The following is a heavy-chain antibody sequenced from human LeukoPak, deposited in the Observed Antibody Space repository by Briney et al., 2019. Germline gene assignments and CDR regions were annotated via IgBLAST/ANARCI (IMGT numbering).Heavy chain of an antibody. J-gene: IGHJ1*01. CDR1: GGAFSNYA. Sequence: ASVKVSCKASGGAFSNYATSWVRQAPGQGLEWMGKIFPIYGAADYAQKFQDRVTITADKSTNTTYLDLSSLRSEDTAAHYHAXEGPSYCXGGKCGLXHWGQGTLVTVSS. D-gene: IGHD4-23*01. CDR2: IFPIYGAA. CDR3: AXEGPSYCXGGKCGLXH. V-gene: IGHV1-69*06.